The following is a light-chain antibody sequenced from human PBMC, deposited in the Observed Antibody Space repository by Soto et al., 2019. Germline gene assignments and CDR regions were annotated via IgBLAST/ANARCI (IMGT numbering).Light chain of an antibody. CDR1: SSDVGGYNY. V-gene: IGLV2-14*01. CDR2: DVS. CDR3: SSFTSISTYV. Sequence: QSALTQPASVSGSLGQSITLSCTGTSSDVGGYNYVSWYQQHPGKAPKLIIYDVSNRPSGVSNRFSGSKSGNTASLTISGFQTDDEGDYYCSSFTSISTYVFGTGTKVTVL. J-gene: IGLJ1*01.